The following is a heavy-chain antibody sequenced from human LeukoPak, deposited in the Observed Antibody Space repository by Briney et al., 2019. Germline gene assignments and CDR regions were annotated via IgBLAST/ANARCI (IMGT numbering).Heavy chain of an antibody. CDR1: GFTFSSYG. J-gene: IGHJ5*02. CDR2: IAEDGSIE. V-gene: IGHV3-30*03. D-gene: IGHD6-13*01. CDR3: ATDRSIGEAGDSS. Sequence: QPGRSLRLSCAASGFTFSSYGMHCVRQAPGKGLEWVAFIAEDGSIEKYTDSVKGRFTISRDNAKNTLYLLMNSLRAEDTAVYYCATDRSIGEAGDSSWGQGTPVTVSS.